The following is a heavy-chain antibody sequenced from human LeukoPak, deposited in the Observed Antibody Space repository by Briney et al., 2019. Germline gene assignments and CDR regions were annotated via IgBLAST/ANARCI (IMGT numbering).Heavy chain of an antibody. V-gene: IGHV5-51*01. D-gene: IGHD2-21*02. CDR2: IYPDDSDT. Sequence: GESLKISCKGSGYSFTTYWIGWVRQMPGKGLEWMGIIYPDDSDTRYSPSFQGQVTISADKSISTAYLQWSSLKASDTAMYYCARPKGAYCGGDCYLLDFDYWGQGTLVTVSS. CDR1: GYSFTTYW. J-gene: IGHJ4*02. CDR3: ARPKGAYCGGDCYLLDFDY.